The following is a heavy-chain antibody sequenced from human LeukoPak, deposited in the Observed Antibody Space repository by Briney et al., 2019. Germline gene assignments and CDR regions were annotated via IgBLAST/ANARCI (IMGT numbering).Heavy chain of an antibody. CDR2: IYYSGST. CDR1: AGSISSGDYY. D-gene: IGHD2-15*01. J-gene: IGHJ5*02. V-gene: IGHV4-30-4*01. Sequence: PSQTLSLTCTVSAGSISSGDYYWSWIRQPPGKGLEGIGYIYYSGSTYYNPSLKSRVTISVDTSKNQFSLKLSSVTAADTAVYYCARAVVVAATRWFDPWGQGTLVTVSS. CDR3: ARAVVVAATRWFDP.